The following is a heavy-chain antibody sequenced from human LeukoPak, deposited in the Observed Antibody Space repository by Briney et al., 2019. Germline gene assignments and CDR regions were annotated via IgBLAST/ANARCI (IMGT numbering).Heavy chain of an antibody. Sequence: GGSLRLSCTTSGLNFGDDYAMSWVRRAPGKGLEWVGFIRREAYGGTPEYAASVRGRFTISRDESKSIAYLQMSSLKTEDTAVYYCTTSKRGYTYGHDYWGQGTLVTVSS. V-gene: IGHV3-49*04. J-gene: IGHJ4*02. CDR2: IRREAYGGTP. D-gene: IGHD5-18*01. CDR1: GLNFGDDYA. CDR3: TTSKRGYTYGHDY.